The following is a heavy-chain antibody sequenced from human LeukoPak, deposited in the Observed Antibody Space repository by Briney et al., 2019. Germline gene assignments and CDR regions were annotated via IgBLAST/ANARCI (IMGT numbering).Heavy chain of an antibody. CDR2: ISYDGSNK. J-gene: IGHJ6*02. D-gene: IGHD4-17*01. Sequence: PGGSLRLSCAASGFTFSSYAMHWVRQAPGKGLEWVAVISYDGSNKYYADSVKGRFTISRDNSKNTLYLQMNSLRAEDTAVYYCARGYGDQDYYYYGMDVWGQGTTVTVSS. CDR3: ARGYGDQDYYYYGMDV. V-gene: IGHV3-30-3*01. CDR1: GFTFSSYA.